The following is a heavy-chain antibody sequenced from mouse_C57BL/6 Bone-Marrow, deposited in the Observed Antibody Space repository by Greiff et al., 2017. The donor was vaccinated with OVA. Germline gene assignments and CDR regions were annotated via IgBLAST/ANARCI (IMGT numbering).Heavy chain of an antibody. CDR1: GYTFTDYY. CDR2: IFPGSGST. CDR3: ARNYGIDY. Sequence: LQESGPELVKPGASVKISCKASGYTFTDYYINWVKQRPGQGLEWIGWIFPGSGSTYYNEKFKGKATLTVDKSSSTAFILLSSLTSEDSAVYFCARNYGIDYWGQGTSVTVSS. V-gene: IGHV1-75*01. J-gene: IGHJ4*01.